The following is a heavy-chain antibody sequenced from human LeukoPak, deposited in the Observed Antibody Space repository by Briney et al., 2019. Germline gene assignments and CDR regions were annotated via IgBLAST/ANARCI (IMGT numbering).Heavy chain of an antibody. Sequence: GALRLSCAASGFTFSSYGMHWVRQAPGKGLEWVAVIRYDGSNKYYADSVEGRFTISRDNARNTVYLQMNSLRVEDTSLFYCARDWDHYDFDSWGQGTLVIVSS. CDR3: ARDWDHYDFDS. V-gene: IGHV3-33*01. CDR1: GFTFSSYG. CDR2: IRYDGSNK. D-gene: IGHD3-3*01. J-gene: IGHJ5*01.